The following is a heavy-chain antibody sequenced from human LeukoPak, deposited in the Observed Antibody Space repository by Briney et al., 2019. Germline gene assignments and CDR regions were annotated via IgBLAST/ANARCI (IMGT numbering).Heavy chain of an antibody. D-gene: IGHD4-17*01. Sequence: SETLSLTCTVSGGSISSYYWSWIRQPPGKGLEWIGYIYTSGSTNYNPSLKSRVTISVDTSKNQFSLKLSSVTAADTAVYYCARAYGDPPYYYYYMDVWGKGTTVTVSS. CDR1: GGSISSYY. CDR2: IYTSGST. CDR3: ARAYGDPPYYYYYMDV. V-gene: IGHV4-4*09. J-gene: IGHJ6*03.